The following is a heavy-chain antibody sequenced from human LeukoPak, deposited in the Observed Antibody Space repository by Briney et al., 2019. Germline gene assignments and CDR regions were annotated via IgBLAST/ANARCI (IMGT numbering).Heavy chain of an antibody. CDR2: IISKSDGGTT. Sequence: GGSLRLSCAASGVTFSVYSMNWVRQTPGKRLEWIDRIISKSDGGTTDYAAPVQGRFIISRDDSKGTLYLQLNSLRTDDTAVYYCLAQYYFDYWGRGTLVTVSS. V-gene: IGHV3-15*01. D-gene: IGHD4-11*01. CDR3: LAQYYFDY. CDR1: GVTFSVYS. J-gene: IGHJ4*02.